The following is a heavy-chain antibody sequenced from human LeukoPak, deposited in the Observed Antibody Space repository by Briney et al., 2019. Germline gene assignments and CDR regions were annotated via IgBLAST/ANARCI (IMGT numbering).Heavy chain of an antibody. J-gene: IGHJ3*02. CDR2: IYTSGST. Sequence: SETLSLTCTVSGGSISSYYWSWIRQPAGKGLEWIGRIYTSGSTNYNPSLKSRVTMSVDTSKNQFSLKLSSVTAADTAVYYCARAHGYYDSSGYFGPDAFDIWGQGTMVTVSS. D-gene: IGHD3-22*01. CDR3: ARAHGYYDSSGYFGPDAFDI. CDR1: GGSISSYY. V-gene: IGHV4-4*07.